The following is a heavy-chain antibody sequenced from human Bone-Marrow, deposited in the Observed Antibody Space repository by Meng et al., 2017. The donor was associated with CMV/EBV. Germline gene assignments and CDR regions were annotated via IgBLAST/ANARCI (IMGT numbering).Heavy chain of an antibody. CDR1: GGSFSGYY. CDR2: INHSGST. V-gene: IGHV4-34*01. D-gene: IGHD3-3*01. J-gene: IGHJ4*02. Sequence: ESLKISCAVYGGSFSGYYWSWIRQPPGKGLEWIGEINHSGSTNYNPSLKSRVTISVDTSKNQFSLKLSSVTAADTAVYYCARDTLEWLLPDYWGQGTLVTVAS. CDR3: ARDTLEWLLPDY.